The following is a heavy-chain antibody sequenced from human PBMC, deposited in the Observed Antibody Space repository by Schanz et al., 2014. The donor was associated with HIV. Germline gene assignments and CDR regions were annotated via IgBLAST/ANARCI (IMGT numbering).Heavy chain of an antibody. D-gene: IGHD6-6*01. CDR3: ANTEYPYSSSSDYYYGMDV. V-gene: IGHV3-33*05. Sequence: QVQLVESGGGVVQPGRSLKLSCAASGFSLSCCGMHWVRQAPGKGLEWVAGISYDGTNKFYVDSVKGRFTISRDNSKNTLYLQMNSLRPQDTAVYYCANTEYPYSSSSDYYYGMDVWGQGTTVTVSS. J-gene: IGHJ6*02. CDR2: ISYDGTNK. CDR1: GFSLSCCG.